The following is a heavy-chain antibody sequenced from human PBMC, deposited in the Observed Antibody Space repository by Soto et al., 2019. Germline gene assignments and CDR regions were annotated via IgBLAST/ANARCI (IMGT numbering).Heavy chain of an antibody. CDR1: GGTFSSYA. J-gene: IGHJ6*02. V-gene: IGHV1-69*13. Sequence: ASVKVSCKASGGTFSSYAISWVRQAPGQGLEWMGGIIPIFGTANYAQKFQGRVTITADESTSTAYMELSSLRSEDTAVYYCARRAVAGATTPYYYGMDVWGQGTTVTVSS. CDR3: ARRAVAGATTPYYYGMDV. D-gene: IGHD6-19*01. CDR2: IIPIFGTA.